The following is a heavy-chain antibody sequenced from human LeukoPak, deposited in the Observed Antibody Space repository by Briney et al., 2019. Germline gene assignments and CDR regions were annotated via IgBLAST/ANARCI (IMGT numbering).Heavy chain of an antibody. Sequence: SETLSLTCTVSGYSISSGYYWGWIRQPPGKGLEWIGSIYHSGSTYYNPSLKSRVTRSVDTSKNQFSLKLSSVTAADTAVYYCAREYSNSYVDYWGQGTLVTVSS. J-gene: IGHJ4*02. V-gene: IGHV4-38-2*02. CDR3: AREYSNSYVDY. D-gene: IGHD4-11*01. CDR1: GYSISSGYY. CDR2: IYHSGST.